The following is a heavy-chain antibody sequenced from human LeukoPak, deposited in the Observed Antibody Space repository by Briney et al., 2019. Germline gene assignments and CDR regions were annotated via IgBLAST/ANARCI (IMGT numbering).Heavy chain of an antibody. CDR1: GDTVSSNSAA. CDR3: ARFLGIGSQRYYFDS. CDR2: TYYRSKWFH. D-gene: IGHD6-19*01. V-gene: IGHV6-1*01. Sequence: SQTLSLTCALSGDTVSSNSAAWRWLRQSPSRGLEWLGRTYYRSKWFHDYAVSVRSRVSVNPDTSKNQFSLQLNSVTPEDTAVYYCARFLGIGSQRYYFDSWGQGTLVTVSS. J-gene: IGHJ4*02.